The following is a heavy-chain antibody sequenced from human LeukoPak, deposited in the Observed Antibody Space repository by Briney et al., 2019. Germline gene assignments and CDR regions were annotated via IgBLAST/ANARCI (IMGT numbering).Heavy chain of an antibody. CDR3: ARLYGGNSGWFDP. CDR2: IYYSGSP. J-gene: IGHJ5*02. D-gene: IGHD4-23*01. V-gene: IGHV4-59*08. CDR1: GGSISSYY. Sequence: SQTLSLTCTVSGGSISSYYWSWIRQPPGKGLECIGYIYYSGSPNYNPSLKIRVPISVNTSKNQFPLKLSSVTATYTAVYYCARLYGGNSGWFDPWGQGTLVTVSS.